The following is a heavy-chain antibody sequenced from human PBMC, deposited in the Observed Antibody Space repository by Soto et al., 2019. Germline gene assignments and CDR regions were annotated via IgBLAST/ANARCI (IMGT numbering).Heavy chain of an antibody. CDR3: AKDSHGSGDY. D-gene: IGHD3-10*01. CDR2: ISYDGSNK. J-gene: IGHJ4*02. V-gene: IGHV3-30*18. CDR1: GFTFSSYG. Sequence: QVQLVESGGGVVQPWRSLRLSCAASGFTFSSYGMHWVRQAPGKGLEWVAVISYDGSNKYYADSVKGRFTIYRDNSKNTMYLQMNSLRAEDTAVYYCAKDSHGSGDYWGQGTLVTVSS.